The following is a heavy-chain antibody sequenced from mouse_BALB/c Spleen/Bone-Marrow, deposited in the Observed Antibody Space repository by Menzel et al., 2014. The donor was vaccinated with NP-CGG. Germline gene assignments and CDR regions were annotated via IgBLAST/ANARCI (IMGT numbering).Heavy chain of an antibody. D-gene: IGHD2-3*01. V-gene: IGHV4-1*02. Sequence: EVHLVESGGGLVQPGGSLELSCAASGFDFSRYWMSWVRPAPGKGLQWIGEINPESNTINYTPSLKDKFIISRDNAKNTLYLQMSKVRSEDTALYCCARLGYYGWFAYWGQGTLVTVSA. J-gene: IGHJ3*01. CDR3: ARLGYYGWFAY. CDR2: INPESNTI. CDR1: GFDFSRYW.